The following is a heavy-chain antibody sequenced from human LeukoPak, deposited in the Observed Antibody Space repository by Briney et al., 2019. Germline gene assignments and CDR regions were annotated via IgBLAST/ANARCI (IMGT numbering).Heavy chain of an antibody. D-gene: IGHD3-22*01. CDR2: ITSRDGTT. J-gene: IGHJ4*02. CDR3: ARDRPNYYGSDGHYYRRDGDY. Sequence: GGSLRLSCAASGFTFTIYAMSWVRQAPGRGVEWVSSITSRDGTTYYAGSVRGRFTISRDNSKNTLYLQMNSLRVEDTAVYFCARDRPNYYGSDGHYYRRDGDYWGQGTLVTVSS. V-gene: IGHV3-23*01. CDR1: GFTFTIYA.